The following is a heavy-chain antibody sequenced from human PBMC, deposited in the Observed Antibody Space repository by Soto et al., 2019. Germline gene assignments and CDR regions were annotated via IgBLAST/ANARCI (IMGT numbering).Heavy chain of an antibody. D-gene: IGHD2-15*01. V-gene: IGHV1-18*01. Sequence: ASVKVSCKASGYTFTIYCISWVRQAPGQGLEWMGWISAYNGNTNYAQKLQGRVTMTTDTSTSTAYMELRSLRSDDTAVYYCASTNGNGVVTHWGRGTLVTVSS. CDR3: ASTNGNGVVTH. J-gene: IGHJ4*02. CDR1: GYTFTIYC. CDR2: ISAYNGNT.